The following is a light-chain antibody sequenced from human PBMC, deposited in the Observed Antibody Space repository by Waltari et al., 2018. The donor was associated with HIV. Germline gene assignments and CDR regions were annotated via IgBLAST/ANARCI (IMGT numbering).Light chain of an antibody. Sequence: QSALTQPASVSGSPGQSITISCPGTSSDVGGYNYVSWYQQYPGKAPQLMIYDVTDRPSGVSNRFSGSKSGNTASLTISGLQAEDEADYYCSSYTSTTAWVFGGGTKVTVL. CDR3: SSYTSTTAWV. CDR1: SSDVGGYNY. J-gene: IGLJ3*02. CDR2: DVT. V-gene: IGLV2-14*01.